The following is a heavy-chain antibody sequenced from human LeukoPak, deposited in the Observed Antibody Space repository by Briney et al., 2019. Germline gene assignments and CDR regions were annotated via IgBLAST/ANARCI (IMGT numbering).Heavy chain of an antibody. Sequence: GGSLRLSCAAFGFTFSNYAMNWVRQAPGKGLEWVSGISGNGGSTYHADFVKGRCTISGDNSKNTLHLQMNSLRAEDTAVYYCAKGKGDCINNSCREWGQGTLVIVSS. V-gene: IGHV3-23*01. J-gene: IGHJ4*02. D-gene: IGHD3-10*01. CDR1: GFTFSNYA. CDR2: ISGNGGST. CDR3: AKGKGDCINNSCRE.